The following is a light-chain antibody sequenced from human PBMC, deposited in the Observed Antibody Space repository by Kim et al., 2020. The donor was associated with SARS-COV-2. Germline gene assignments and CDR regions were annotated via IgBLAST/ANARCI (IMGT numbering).Light chain of an antibody. CDR2: AAS. Sequence: DIQMTQSPSSLPASVGDRVTITCRASQGISHFLAWYQQKPGKVPSLLISAASTLQPGVPSRFSGSGSGTDFTLTISSLQPEDVANYYCQYYNSAPHTFGGGTKVDIK. CDR3: QYYNSAPHT. J-gene: IGKJ4*01. V-gene: IGKV1-27*01. CDR1: QGISHF.